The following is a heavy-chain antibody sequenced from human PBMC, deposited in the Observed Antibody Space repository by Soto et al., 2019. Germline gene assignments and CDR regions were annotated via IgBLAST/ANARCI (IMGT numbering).Heavy chain of an antibody. CDR1: GGTFSSYA. CDR2: IIPIFGTP. V-gene: IGHV1-69*06. CDR3: ARADGYNYWPAWY. Sequence: QVQLVQSGAEVKKPGSSVKVSCKASGGTFSSYAISWVRQAPGHGLEWMGGIIPIFGTPTYAQKFQGRVTITADKSTSTAYMELSSLTSEDTSLFYCARADGYNYWPAWYWGQGTLVTVSS. J-gene: IGHJ4*02. D-gene: IGHD5-12*01.